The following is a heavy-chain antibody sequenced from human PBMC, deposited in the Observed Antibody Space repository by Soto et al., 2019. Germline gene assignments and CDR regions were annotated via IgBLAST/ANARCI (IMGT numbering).Heavy chain of an antibody. Sequence: SETLSLTCTVSGGSIGSSSYYWGWIRQPPGKGLEWIGSIYYSGSTSYNPSLKSRVTISVDTSKNQFSLKLGSVTAADTAVFYCARSDYDALYDYWGQGTLVTVS. CDR2: IYYSGST. CDR1: GGSIGSSSYY. J-gene: IGHJ4*02. V-gene: IGHV4-39*01. CDR3: ARSDYDALYDY. D-gene: IGHD3-16*01.